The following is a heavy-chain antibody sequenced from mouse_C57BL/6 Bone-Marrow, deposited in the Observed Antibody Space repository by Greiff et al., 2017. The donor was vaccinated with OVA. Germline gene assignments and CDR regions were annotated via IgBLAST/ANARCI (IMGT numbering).Heavy chain of an antibody. J-gene: IGHJ2*01. V-gene: IGHV1-50*01. Sequence: QVQLQQPGAEFVKPGASVKLSCKASGYTFTNYYIQWIKQRPGQGLEWIGEIDPSDSYTNYNQKFKGKATLTVDTSSSTAYMQLSSLKSEDSAVYYCARGDYYGSSYWGQGTTLTVSS. D-gene: IGHD1-1*01. CDR3: ARGDYYGSSY. CDR1: GYTFTNYY. CDR2: IDPSDSYT.